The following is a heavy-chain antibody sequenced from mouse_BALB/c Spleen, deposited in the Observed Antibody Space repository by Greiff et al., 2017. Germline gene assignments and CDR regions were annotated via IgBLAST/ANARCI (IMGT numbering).Heavy chain of an antibody. V-gene: IGHV2-9*02. Sequence: VQLQESGPGLVAPSQSLSITCTVSGFSLTSYGVHWVRQPPGKGLEWLGVIWAGGSTNYNSALMSRLSISKDNSKSQVFLKMNSLQTDDTAMYYCARVDGSYAMDYWGQGTSVTVSS. CDR1: GFSLTSYG. CDR3: ARVDGSYAMDY. CDR2: IWAGGST. J-gene: IGHJ4*01. D-gene: IGHD1-1*02.